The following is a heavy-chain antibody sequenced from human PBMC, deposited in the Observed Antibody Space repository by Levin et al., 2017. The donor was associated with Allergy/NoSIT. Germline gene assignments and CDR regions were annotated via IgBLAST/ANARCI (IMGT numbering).Heavy chain of an antibody. CDR3: AKGGYYYDSSGYSQYFDY. D-gene: IGHD3-22*01. CDR1: GFTFDDYA. V-gene: IGHV3-43D*04. Sequence: GGSLRLSCAASGFTFDDYAMHWVRQAPGKGLEWVSLISWDGGSTYYADSVKGRFTISRDNSKNSLYLQMNSLRAEDTALYYCAKGGYYYDSSGYSQYFDYWGQGTLVTVSS. J-gene: IGHJ4*02. CDR2: ISWDGGST.